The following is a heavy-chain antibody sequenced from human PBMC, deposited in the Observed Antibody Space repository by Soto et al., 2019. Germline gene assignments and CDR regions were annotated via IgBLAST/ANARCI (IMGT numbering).Heavy chain of an antibody. D-gene: IGHD3-22*01. CDR1: GGSFSGYY. J-gene: IGHJ5*02. CDR3: ARGVRITMIVVVITTDDWFDP. CDR2: INHSGST. Sequence: SETLSLTCAVYGGSFSGYYWSWIRQPPGKGLEWIGEINHSGSTNYNPSLKSRVTISVDTSKNQFSLKPSSVTAADTAVYYCARGVRITMIVVVITTDDWFDPWGQGTLVTVSS. V-gene: IGHV4-34*01.